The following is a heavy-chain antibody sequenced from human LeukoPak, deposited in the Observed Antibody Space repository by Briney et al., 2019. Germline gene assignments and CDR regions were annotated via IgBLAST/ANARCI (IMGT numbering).Heavy chain of an antibody. Sequence: GGSLRLSCAASGFAFDDYGMSWVRQAPGKGLEWVSGINWNGGSIGYADSVRGRFTISRDNAKNSLYLQINSLRAEDTASYYCARADKDGYGFFGFDYWGQGTLVTVSS. CDR1: GFAFDDYG. J-gene: IGHJ4*02. D-gene: IGHD5-18*01. CDR2: INWNGGSI. V-gene: IGHV3-20*04. CDR3: ARADKDGYGFFGFDY.